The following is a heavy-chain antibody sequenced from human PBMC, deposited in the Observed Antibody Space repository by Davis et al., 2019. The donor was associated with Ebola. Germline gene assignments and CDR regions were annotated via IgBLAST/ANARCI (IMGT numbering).Heavy chain of an antibody. CDR1: GGTFSSYA. D-gene: IGHD6-13*01. V-gene: IGHV1-69*06. J-gene: IGHJ3*02. Sequence: SVKVSCKASGGTFSSYAISWVRQAPGQGLEWMGGIIPIFGTANYAQKFQGRVTITADKSTSTAYMELSSLRSEDTAVYYCARDLGYSSSWTDAFDIWGQGTMVTVSS. CDR2: IIPIFGTA. CDR3: ARDLGYSSSWTDAFDI.